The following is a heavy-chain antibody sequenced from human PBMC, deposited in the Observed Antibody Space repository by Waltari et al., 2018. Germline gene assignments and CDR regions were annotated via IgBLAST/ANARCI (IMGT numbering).Heavy chain of an antibody. CDR1: GGSLRSGGYY. V-gene: IGHV4-31*03. Sequence: QMQLQESGPGLVKPSQTLSLPGPVPGGSLRSGGYYWTWIRQHPGKGLEWIGYIYYSGSTYYNPSLKSRVTISVDTSKNQFSLKLSSVTAADTAVYYCARFTTGGIFDYWGQGTLVTVSS. CDR2: IYYSGST. J-gene: IGHJ4*02. CDR3: ARFTTGGIFDY. D-gene: IGHD3-16*01.